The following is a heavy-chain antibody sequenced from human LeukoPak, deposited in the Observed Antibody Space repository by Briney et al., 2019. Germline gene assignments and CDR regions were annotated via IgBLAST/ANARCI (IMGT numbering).Heavy chain of an antibody. D-gene: IGHD2/OR15-2a*01. J-gene: IGHJ4*02. V-gene: IGHV1-69*01. CDR3: AIFQGIYGHNENDY. Sequence: ASVKVSCKASGGTFRSYAITWVRQAPGKGLEWMGGIIPMINTPKYAQKFQGRVSITADESTSTGYMEVSSLRSEDTAVYYCAIFQGIYGHNENDYWGRGTLVSVPS. CDR1: GGTFRSYA. CDR2: IIPMINTP.